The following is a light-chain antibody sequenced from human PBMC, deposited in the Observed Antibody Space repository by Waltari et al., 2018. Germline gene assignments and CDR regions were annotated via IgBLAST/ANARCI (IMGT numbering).Light chain of an antibody. CDR2: GAS. CDR1: QSVSSN. Sequence: EIVMTQSPATLSVSPGERATLPCRASQSVSSNLAWYQQKPGQAPRLLIYGASTRVTGIPARFSGSGSGTEFTLTISSLQSEDFALYYCQQYNNWPRTFGQGTKVEIK. V-gene: IGKV3-15*01. J-gene: IGKJ1*01. CDR3: QQYNNWPRT.